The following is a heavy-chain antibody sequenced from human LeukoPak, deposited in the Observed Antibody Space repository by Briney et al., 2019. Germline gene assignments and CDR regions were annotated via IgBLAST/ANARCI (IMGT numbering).Heavy chain of an antibody. CDR1: GFTFSSYS. J-gene: IGHJ3*02. V-gene: IGHV3-21*01. Sequence: GGSLRLSCAASGFTFSSYSMNWVRQAPGKGLEWVSSISSSSSYIYYADSVKGRFTISRDNAKNSLYLQMNSLRAEDTAVYYCARDSRGAAYDAFDIWGQGTMVTVSS. CDR2: ISSSSSYI. D-gene: IGHD1-26*01. CDR3: ARDSRGAAYDAFDI.